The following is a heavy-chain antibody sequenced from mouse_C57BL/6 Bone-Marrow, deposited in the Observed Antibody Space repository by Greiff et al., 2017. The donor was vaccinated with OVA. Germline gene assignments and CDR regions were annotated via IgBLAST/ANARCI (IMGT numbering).Heavy chain of an antibody. CDR3: TRPGSNYAMDY. CDR2: IRNKANNQAT. J-gene: IGHJ4*01. CDR1: GFTFSDAW. V-gene: IGHV6-6*01. Sequence: EVKLMESGGGLVQPGGSLKLSCAASGFTFSDAWMDWVRQSPEKGLEWVAEIRNKANNQATYYGESVKGRFTISRDDSKSSVYLHMNNLRAGDTGIYYCTRPGSNYAMDYWGQGTSVTVSS.